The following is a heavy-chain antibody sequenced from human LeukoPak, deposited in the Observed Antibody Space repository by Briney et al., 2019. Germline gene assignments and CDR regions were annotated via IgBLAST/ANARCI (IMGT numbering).Heavy chain of an antibody. CDR1: GGTFSSYA. Sequence: GASVKVSCKASGGTFSSYAISWVRQAPGQGLEWMGGIIPIFGTANYAQKFQGRATITADKSTSTAYMELNSLRAEDTAVYYCAKDPLYYNRGLYTAHFDYWGQGTLVTVSS. V-gene: IGHV1-69*06. D-gene: IGHD3-10*01. CDR2: IIPIFGTA. CDR3: AKDPLYYNRGLYTAHFDY. J-gene: IGHJ4*02.